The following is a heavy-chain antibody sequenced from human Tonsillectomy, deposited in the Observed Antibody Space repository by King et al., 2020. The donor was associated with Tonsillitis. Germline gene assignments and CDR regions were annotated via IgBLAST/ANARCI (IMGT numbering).Heavy chain of an antibody. CDR1: GNSFSVND. CDR2: MNPNSGNT. CDR3: ARVGGPVFSGGFVY. V-gene: IGHV1-8*02. D-gene: IGHD2-15*01. Sequence: QLVQSGAEMKKPGASVRVSCQASGNSFSVNDINWVRQAPGQGLEWMGWMNPNSGNTGYSQRFQGRVAMTMNTSTRTAYMELSNLRSEDTAVYYCARVGGPVFSGGFVYWGQGSLVTVSS. J-gene: IGHJ4*02.